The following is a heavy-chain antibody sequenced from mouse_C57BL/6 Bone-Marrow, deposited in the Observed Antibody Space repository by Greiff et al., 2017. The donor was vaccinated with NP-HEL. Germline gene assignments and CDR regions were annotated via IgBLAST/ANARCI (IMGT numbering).Heavy chain of an antibody. D-gene: IGHD1-1*01. Sequence: VQLQQSGAELVRPGASVKLSCTVSGFNIKDDYMHWVKQRPEQGLEWIGWIDPENGAPESASKFQGKATITADTSSNTAYRQLSSLTSEDTAVYYWTTGGSSPYAMDYWGQGTSVTVSS. CDR2: IDPENGAP. J-gene: IGHJ4*01. CDR1: GFNIKDDY. V-gene: IGHV14-4*01. CDR3: TTGGSSPYAMDY.